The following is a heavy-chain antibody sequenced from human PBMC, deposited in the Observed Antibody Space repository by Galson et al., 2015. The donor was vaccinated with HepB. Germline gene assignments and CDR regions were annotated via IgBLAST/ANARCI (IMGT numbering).Heavy chain of an antibody. V-gene: IGHV1-46*01. D-gene: IGHD3-3*01. CDR2: INPSGGST. CDR3: ARDDRSDFWSGYQGY. J-gene: IGHJ4*02. Sequence: SVKVSCKASGYTFTSYYMHWVRQAPGQGLEWMGIINPSGGSTSYAQKFQGRVTMTRDTSTSTVYMELSSLRSEDTAVYYCARDDRSDFWSGYQGYWGQGTLVTASS. CDR1: GYTFTSYY.